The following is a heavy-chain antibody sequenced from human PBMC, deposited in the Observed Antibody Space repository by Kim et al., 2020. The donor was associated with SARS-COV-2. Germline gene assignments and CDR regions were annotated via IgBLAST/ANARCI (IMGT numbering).Heavy chain of an antibody. D-gene: IGHD3-10*01. V-gene: IGHV3-9*01. Sequence: GGSLRLSCAASGFTFDDYAMHWVRQAPGKGLEWVSGISWNSGSIGYADSVKGRFTISRDNAKNSLYLQMNSLRAEDTALYYCAKDMSARYYGSGRGYGMDVWGQGTTVTVSS. CDR2: ISWNSGSI. J-gene: IGHJ6*02. CDR3: AKDMSARYYGSGRGYGMDV. CDR1: GFTFDDYA.